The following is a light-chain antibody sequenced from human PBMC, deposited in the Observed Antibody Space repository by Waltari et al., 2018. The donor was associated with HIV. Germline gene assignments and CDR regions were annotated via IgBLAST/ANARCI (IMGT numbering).Light chain of an antibody. Sequence: IVMTQSPATLSVSPGERATLSCRASENVIINLAWYHQKPGQPPRLLLFGASTRATDIPARFSGSGSGTEFTLTINSLQPEDSAIYYCQQYGKWPHNFGGGTKVEVK. J-gene: IGKJ4*01. V-gene: IGKV3-15*01. CDR3: QQYGKWPHN. CDR1: ENVIIN. CDR2: GAS.